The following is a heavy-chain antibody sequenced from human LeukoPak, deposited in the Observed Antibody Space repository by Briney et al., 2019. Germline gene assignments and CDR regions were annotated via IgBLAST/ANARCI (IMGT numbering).Heavy chain of an antibody. CDR1: EFTFSNYA. D-gene: IGHD3-10*01. Sequence: GGSLRLSCAASEFTFSNYAMNWVRQAPGKGLEWVAVIWYDGSNKYYADSVKGRFTISRDNSKNTLYLQMNSLRAEDTAVYYCARDSDQNYYGSGSYYPDYWGQGTLVTVSS. V-gene: IGHV3-33*08. CDR3: ARDSDQNYYGSGSYYPDY. CDR2: IWYDGSNK. J-gene: IGHJ4*02.